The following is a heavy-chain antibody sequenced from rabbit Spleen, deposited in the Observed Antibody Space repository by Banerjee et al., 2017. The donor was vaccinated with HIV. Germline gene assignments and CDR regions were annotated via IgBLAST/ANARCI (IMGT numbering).Heavy chain of an antibody. CDR3: ARDAGSYDYIDVYFNL. CDR1: GFSFSNSDY. J-gene: IGHJ4*01. D-gene: IGHD8-1*01. Sequence: QEQLEESGGDLVKPGASLTLTCTASGFSFSNSDYICWVRQAPGKGLEWIACIYAGSSGSTYYASWAKGRFTISKTSSTTVTLQMTSLTAADTATYLCARDAGSYDYIDVYFNLWGPGTLVTVS. CDR2: IYAGSSGST. V-gene: IGHV1S45*01.